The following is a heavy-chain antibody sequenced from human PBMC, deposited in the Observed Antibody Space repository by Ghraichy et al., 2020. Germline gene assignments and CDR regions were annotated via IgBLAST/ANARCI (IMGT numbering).Heavy chain of an antibody. J-gene: IGHJ4*02. CDR2: IYTNGGT. Sequence: SETLSLTCTVSGGSISSGSYYWSWIRQPAGKGLEWIGRIYTNGGTNYNPSLKSRVTISLDTSKNQFSLKLSSVTAADTAVYYCATLMVRGSYFDYWGQGTLVTVSS. V-gene: IGHV4-61*02. CDR3: ATLMVRGSYFDY. D-gene: IGHD3-10*01. CDR1: GGSISSGSYY.